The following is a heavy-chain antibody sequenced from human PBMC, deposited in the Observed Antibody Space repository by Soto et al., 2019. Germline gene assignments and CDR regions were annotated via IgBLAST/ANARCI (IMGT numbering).Heavy chain of an antibody. CDR3: ARSEEDSDYYYYGMDV. V-gene: IGHV6-1*01. CDR2: TYYRSRWYS. Sequence: SQTLSLTCVGSGDTVSSNSVAWNWVRPSPSRGLEWLGRTYYRSRWYSDYAVSVRSRIDINADTSKNQVSLQLNSVTPEDTAVYYCARSEEDSDYYYYGMDVWGQGTTVTVS. CDR1: GDTVSSNSVA. J-gene: IGHJ6*02. D-gene: IGHD2-15*01.